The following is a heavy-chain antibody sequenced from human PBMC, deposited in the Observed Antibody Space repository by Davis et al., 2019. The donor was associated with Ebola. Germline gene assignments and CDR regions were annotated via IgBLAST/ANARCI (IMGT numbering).Heavy chain of an antibody. J-gene: IGHJ6*03. V-gene: IGHV4-59*08. CDR1: GGSISSHY. Sequence: PSETLSLTCTVSGGSISSHYWSWIRQPPGKGLEWIGYIYYSGSTNYNPSLKSRVTISVDTSRNQFSLKLTSMTAVDTAVYYCARHDNYYYYYMDVWGKGTTVTVSS. CDR2: IYYSGST. CDR3: ARHDNYYYYYMDV.